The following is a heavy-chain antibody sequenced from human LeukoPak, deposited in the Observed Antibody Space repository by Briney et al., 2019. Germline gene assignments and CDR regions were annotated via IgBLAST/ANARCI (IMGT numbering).Heavy chain of an antibody. D-gene: IGHD1-26*01. V-gene: IGHV4-59*11. Sequence: SETLSLTRTVSGGSISSHYWSWIRQPPGKGLEWIGYIYYSGSTNYNPSLKSRVTISVDTSKNQFSLKLSSVTAADTAVYYCARDRWAEFDYWGQGTLVTVSS. J-gene: IGHJ4*02. CDR3: ARDRWAEFDY. CDR1: GGSISSHY. CDR2: IYYSGST.